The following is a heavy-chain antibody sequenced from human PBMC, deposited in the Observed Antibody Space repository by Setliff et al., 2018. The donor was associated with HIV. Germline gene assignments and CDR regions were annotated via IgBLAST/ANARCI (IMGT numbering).Heavy chain of an antibody. Sequence: SETLSLTCTVSGYSISSGYYWGRIRQPPGKGLEWIGSIYHSGSTYYNPSLKSRVTISVDTSKNQFSLKLSSVTAADTAVYYCARRRSSGWYHYFDYWGQGTLVTVS. CDR1: GYSISSGYY. V-gene: IGHV4-38-2*02. CDR3: ARRRSSGWYHYFDY. D-gene: IGHD6-19*01. J-gene: IGHJ4*02. CDR2: IYHSGST.